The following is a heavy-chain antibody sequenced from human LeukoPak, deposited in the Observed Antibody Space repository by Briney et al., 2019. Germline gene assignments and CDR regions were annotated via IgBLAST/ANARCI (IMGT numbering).Heavy chain of an antibody. Sequence: GRSLRLSCAASGFTFSSYGMHWVRQAPGKGLEWVAVISYDGSNKYYADSVKGRFTISRDNSKNTLYLQMNSLRAEDTAVYYCAKDYGNYDSSGYYPHWGQGTLVTVSS. CDR2: ISYDGSNK. D-gene: IGHD3-22*01. CDR3: AKDYGNYDSSGYYPH. J-gene: IGHJ4*02. CDR1: GFTFSSYG. V-gene: IGHV3-30*18.